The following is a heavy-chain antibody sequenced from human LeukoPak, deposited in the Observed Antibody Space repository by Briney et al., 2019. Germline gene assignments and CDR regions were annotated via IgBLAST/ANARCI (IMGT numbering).Heavy chain of an antibody. Sequence: GGSLRLSCAASGFTFSNYAMTWVRQAPGKGLEWVSTISRNGGSTYYVDSVKGRFTISRDNSESTLYLQMNSLRAEDTAVFYCARDQYDTWSRRGNFDSWGQGTLVIVSS. V-gene: IGHV3-23*01. CDR1: GFTFSNYA. CDR2: ISRNGGST. J-gene: IGHJ4*02. CDR3: ARDQYDTWSRRGNFDS. D-gene: IGHD3-3*01.